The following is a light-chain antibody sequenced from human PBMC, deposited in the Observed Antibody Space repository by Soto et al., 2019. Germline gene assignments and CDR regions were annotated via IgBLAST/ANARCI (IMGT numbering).Light chain of an antibody. CDR1: QSVSSSY. Sequence: EIVSTQSPGTLSLSQGERATLSCRASQSVSSSYLAWYQQKPGQAPRLLIYGASSRATGIPDRFSGSGSGTDFTLTISRLEPEDFAVYYCQQYGSSPDPFGQGALLEIK. J-gene: IGKJ5*01. V-gene: IGKV3-20*01. CDR3: QQYGSSPDP. CDR2: GAS.